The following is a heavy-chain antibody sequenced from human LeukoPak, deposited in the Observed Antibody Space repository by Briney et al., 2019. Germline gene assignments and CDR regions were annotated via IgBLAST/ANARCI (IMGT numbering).Heavy chain of an antibody. CDR3: PRGTYYAFWSGYITGSEQWDSGWLDT. CDR1: GGSISSGGYS. D-gene: IGHD3-3*01. Sequence: SQTLSLTCAISGGSISSGGYSWSWIRQPPGKGLEWIGYIYHSGSTYYNPSLKSRVTITVDRSKNQFSLKLSSVTAADTAVYYCPRGTYYAFWSGYITGSEQWDSGWLDTWGQGTLVTVSS. CDR2: IYHSGST. J-gene: IGHJ5*02. V-gene: IGHV4-30-2*01.